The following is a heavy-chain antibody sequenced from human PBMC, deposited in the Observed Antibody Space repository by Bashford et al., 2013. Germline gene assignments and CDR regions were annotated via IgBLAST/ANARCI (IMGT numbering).Heavy chain of an antibody. Sequence: GSLRLSCAASGFTFSSYSMNWVRQAPGKGLEWVSSISSSSSYIYYADSVKGRFTISRDNAKNSLYLQMNSLRAEDTAVYYCARDPTYSGSYGGAFDIWGQGTMVTVSS. CDR3: ARDPTYSGSYGGAFDI. CDR1: GFTFSSYS. J-gene: IGHJ3*02. CDR2: ISSSSSYI. D-gene: IGHD1-26*01. V-gene: IGHV3-21*01.